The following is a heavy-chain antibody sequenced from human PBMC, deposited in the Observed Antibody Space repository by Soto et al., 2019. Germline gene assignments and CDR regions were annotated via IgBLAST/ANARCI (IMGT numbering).Heavy chain of an antibody. J-gene: IGHJ6*02. CDR3: ARELVHYVMEV. V-gene: IGHV1-8*01. Sequence: QVQLVQSGAEVKKPGASVKVSCKASGYTFTSYDISWVRQATGQGLEWMGWMNPNSGNTGFAQKCQGRVTVARNTSKTPVYMGMSSLRSEDTAVYYCARELVHYVMEVWGQGTTVTVAS. D-gene: IGHD6-13*01. CDR2: MNPNSGNT. CDR1: GYTFTSYD.